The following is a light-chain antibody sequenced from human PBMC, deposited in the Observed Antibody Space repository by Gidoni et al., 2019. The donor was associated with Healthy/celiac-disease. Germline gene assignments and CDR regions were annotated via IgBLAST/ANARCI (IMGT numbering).Light chain of an antibody. V-gene: IGKV3-20*01. CDR3: QQYGNSPLWT. J-gene: IGKJ1*01. CDR2: GAS. CDR1: QSVSSSY. Sequence: EIALTQPLASLSLSPGERATLSCRASQSVSSSYLAWYQQKPGQTPRLLIYGASSKATGVPDRFSGSGSGTDFTLTISRLEPKDFAVYYCQQYGNSPLWTFGQGTKVEIK.